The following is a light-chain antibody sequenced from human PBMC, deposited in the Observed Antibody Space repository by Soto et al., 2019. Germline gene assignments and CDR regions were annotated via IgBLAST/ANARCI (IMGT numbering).Light chain of an antibody. V-gene: IGKV3-20*01. CDR1: QSVSSNY. CDR2: GAS. J-gene: IGKJ5*01. CDR3: QLYGSSSIT. Sequence: EIVMTQSPGTLSLSPGETATLACRASQSVSSNYVAWFHQKPGQAPRLLIFGASNRAAGIPDRFSGSRSGTDFTLTIGRLEPEDFAVYYCQLYGSSSITFGQGTRLEIK.